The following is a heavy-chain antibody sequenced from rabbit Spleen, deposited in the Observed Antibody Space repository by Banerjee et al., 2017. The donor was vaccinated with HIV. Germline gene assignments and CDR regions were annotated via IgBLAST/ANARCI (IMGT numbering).Heavy chain of an antibody. J-gene: IGHJ2*01. CDR2: IDTNDGDT. D-gene: IGHD6-1*01. CDR3: ARSYVNAFDP. Sequence: LDESGGGLVKPGGSLTLTCTASGFSFSSNWICWVRQAPGKGLEWIACIDTNDGDTDYANWPKGRFTISKTSSTTVTLQMTSLTAADTATYFCARSYVNAFDPWGPGTLVTVS. CDR1: GFSFSSNW. V-gene: IGHV1S45*01.